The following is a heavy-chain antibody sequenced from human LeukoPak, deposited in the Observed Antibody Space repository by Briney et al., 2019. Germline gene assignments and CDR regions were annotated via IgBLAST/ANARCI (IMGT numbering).Heavy chain of an antibody. V-gene: IGHV3-30*04. CDR3: ARDKDTSYLSSFDY. J-gene: IGHJ4*02. Sequence: PGGSLRLSCAASGFTFSSYVMHWVRRAPGKGLEWVAIISYDGSNEYYADSVKGRFTISRDNSKNTLYLQMNSLRAADTAVYYCARDKDTSYLSSFDYWGQGTLVTVSS. CDR1: GFTFSSYV. D-gene: IGHD2-2*01. CDR2: ISYDGSNE.